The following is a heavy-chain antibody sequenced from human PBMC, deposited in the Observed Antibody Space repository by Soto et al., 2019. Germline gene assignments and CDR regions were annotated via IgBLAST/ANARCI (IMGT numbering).Heavy chain of an antibody. CDR2: IYYSGST. CDR1: GGSISSYY. CDR3: ASQGITGTTVENWFDP. D-gene: IGHD1-7*01. Sequence: SETLSLTCTVSGGSISSYYWSWIRQPPGKGLEWIGYIYYSGSTNYNPSLKSRVTISVDTSKNQFSLKLSSVTAADTAVYYCASQGITGTTVENWFDPWGQGTLVTSPQ. V-gene: IGHV4-59*01. J-gene: IGHJ5*02.